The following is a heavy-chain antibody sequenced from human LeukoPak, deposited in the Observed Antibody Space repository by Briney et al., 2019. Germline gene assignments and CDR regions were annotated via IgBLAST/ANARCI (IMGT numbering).Heavy chain of an antibody. D-gene: IGHD6-13*01. CDR3: ARLPSGYTSSLGVFDY. CDR2: IYYNGNT. V-gene: IGHV4-39*01. Sequence: SETLSLTCTVSGGSISSSSYYWGWIRQPPGKGLEWIGAIYYNGNTYYNPSLKSRVTISEGTSRNQFSLKLSSVTAADTAIYYCARLPSGYTSSLGVFDYWGQGTLVTASS. J-gene: IGHJ4*02. CDR1: GGSISSSSYY.